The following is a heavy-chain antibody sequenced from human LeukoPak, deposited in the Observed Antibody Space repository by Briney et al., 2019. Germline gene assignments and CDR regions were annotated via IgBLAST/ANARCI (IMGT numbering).Heavy chain of an antibody. CDR3: ARDPLVYM. D-gene: IGHD2-2*02. Sequence: GRSLRLSCAASGFTFDDYAMHWVRQAPGKGLEWVSGISWNSGSIGYADSVKGRFTISRDNAKDTVYLQMNSLGVEDTAVYYCARDPLVYMWGQGSLVTVSS. J-gene: IGHJ4*02. CDR1: GFTFDDYA. CDR2: ISWNSGSI. V-gene: IGHV3-9*01.